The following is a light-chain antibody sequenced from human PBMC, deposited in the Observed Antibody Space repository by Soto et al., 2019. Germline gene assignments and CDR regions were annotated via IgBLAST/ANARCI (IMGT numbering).Light chain of an antibody. Sequence: DFQMTQSPSSLSASVGDRVTIICRASQSIANYLNWYQQKPGKAPSLLIYSASTLQSGVPSRFSGSGSGTDFTLTISSLQPVDFATYFCQQTYSAPPTFGGGTKVEIK. CDR2: SAS. CDR3: QQTYSAPPT. CDR1: QSIANY. J-gene: IGKJ4*01. V-gene: IGKV1-39*01.